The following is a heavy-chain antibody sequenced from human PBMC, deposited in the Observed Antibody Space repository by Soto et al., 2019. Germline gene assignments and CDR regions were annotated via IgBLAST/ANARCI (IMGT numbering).Heavy chain of an antibody. CDR3: ASRRFLEWLSPYYYYYGMDV. CDR1: GGSFSGYY. CDR2: INHSGST. D-gene: IGHD3-3*01. Sequence: TSETLSLTCAVYGGSFSGYYWSWIRQPPGKGLEWIGEINHSGSTNYNPSLKSRVTISVDTSKNQFSLKLSSVTAADTAVYYCASRRFLEWLSPYYYYYGMDVWGQGTTVTVSS. J-gene: IGHJ6*02. V-gene: IGHV4-34*01.